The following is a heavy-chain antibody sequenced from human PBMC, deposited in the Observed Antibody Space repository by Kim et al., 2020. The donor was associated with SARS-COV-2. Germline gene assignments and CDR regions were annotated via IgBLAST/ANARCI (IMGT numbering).Heavy chain of an antibody. CDR3: ARSSLPYYYDSSGYYETSSWYFDL. CDR1: GGSISSYY. CDR2: IYYSGST. D-gene: IGHD3-22*01. V-gene: IGHV4-59*01. J-gene: IGHJ2*01. Sequence: SETLSLTCTVSGGSISSYYWSWIRQPPGKGLEWIGYIYYSGSTNYNPSLKSRVTISVDTSKNQFSLKLSSVTAADTAVYYCARSSLPYYYDSSGYYETSSWYFDLWGRGTLVTVSS.